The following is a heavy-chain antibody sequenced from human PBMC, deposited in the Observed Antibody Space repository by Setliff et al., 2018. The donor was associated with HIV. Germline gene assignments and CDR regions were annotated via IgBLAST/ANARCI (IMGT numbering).Heavy chain of an antibody. Sequence: SETLSLTCTVSGGSINSGTYYWSWIRQPAGKGLEWIGRVYNSGSANYNPSLTSRVTMSVDTSKNQFSLNLNSLTAADTAIYYCASRENPSGGYPKGWFDPWSQGSLVTVSS. CDR3: ASRENPSGGYPKGWFDP. D-gene: IGHD2-15*01. J-gene: IGHJ5*02. V-gene: IGHV4-61*02. CDR1: GGSINSGTYY. CDR2: VYNSGSA.